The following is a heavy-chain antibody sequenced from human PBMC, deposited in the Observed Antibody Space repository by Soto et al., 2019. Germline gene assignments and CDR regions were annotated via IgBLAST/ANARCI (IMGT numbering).Heavy chain of an antibody. D-gene: IGHD2-21*01. V-gene: IGHV3-72*01. CDR1: GFTVSGNC. Sequence: LRLSCAASGFTVSGNCMSWDRQAPGKGLEWVGRIKDKTHNYGTQYAPSAEGRFSISRDDYTNSVYLQMNRLKTEDTAVYFCACIRAACGYWGPGTLVTVSS. CDR2: IKDKTHNYGT. CDR3: ACIRAACGY. J-gene: IGHJ4*02.